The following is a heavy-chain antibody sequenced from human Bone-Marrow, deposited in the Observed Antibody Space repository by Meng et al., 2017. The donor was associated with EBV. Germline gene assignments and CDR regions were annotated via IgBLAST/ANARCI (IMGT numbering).Heavy chain of an antibody. V-gene: IGHV3-11*01. CDR1: GFIFSEFY. Sequence: QGRMVGAGGGLSKPGGSLRLSCAASGFIFSEFYMRWIRQAPGKGLEWVSYISSSGSTIYYADSVKGRFTISRDNAKNSLYLQMNSLRAEDTAVYYCARGDYDFDYWGQGTLVTVSS. D-gene: IGHD4-17*01. CDR3: ARGDYDFDY. J-gene: IGHJ4*02. CDR2: ISSSGSTI.